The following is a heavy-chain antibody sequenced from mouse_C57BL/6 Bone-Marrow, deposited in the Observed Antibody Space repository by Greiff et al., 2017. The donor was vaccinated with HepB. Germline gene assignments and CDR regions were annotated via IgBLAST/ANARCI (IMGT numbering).Heavy chain of an antibody. V-gene: IGHV7-3*01. CDR3: ARSVYYYGSSPYWYFDV. CDR2: IRNKANGYTT. CDR1: GFTFTDYY. D-gene: IGHD1-1*01. Sequence: EVKLMESGGGLVQPGGSLSLSCAASGFTFTDYYMSWVRQPPGKALEWLGFIRNKANGYTTEYSASVKGRFTISRDNSQSILYLQMNALRAEDSATYYCARSVYYYGSSPYWYFDVWGTGTTVTVSS. J-gene: IGHJ1*03.